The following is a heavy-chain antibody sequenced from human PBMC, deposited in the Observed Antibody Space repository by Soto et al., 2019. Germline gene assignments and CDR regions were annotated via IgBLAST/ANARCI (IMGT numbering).Heavy chain of an antibody. V-gene: IGHV3-33*01. CDR1: GFTFSSYG. D-gene: IGHD5-12*01. CDR2: IWYDGSNK. J-gene: IGHJ6*02. Sequence: GGSLRLSCAASGFTFSSYGMHWVRQAPGKGLEWVAVIWYDGSNKYYADSVKGRFTISRDNSKNTLYLQMNSLRAEDTAVYYCARDHTVATILLFPQDYYYYGMDVWGQGTTVTVSS. CDR3: ARDHTVATILLFPQDYYYYGMDV.